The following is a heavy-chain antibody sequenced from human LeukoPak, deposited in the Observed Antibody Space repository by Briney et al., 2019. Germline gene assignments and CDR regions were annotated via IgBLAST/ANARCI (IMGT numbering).Heavy chain of an antibody. D-gene: IGHD4-23*01. Sequence: ASVKVSCKASGYTFTGYYMHWVRQAPGQGLEWMGWINPNSGGTNYAQKFQGRVTMTGDTSITTAYMELRLRSDDTAVYYCARSDYGGTGAGDNWLDPWGQGTLVTVSS. CDR1: GYTFTGYY. CDR3: ARSDYGGTGAGDNWLDP. J-gene: IGHJ5*02. V-gene: IGHV1-2*02. CDR2: INPNSGGT.